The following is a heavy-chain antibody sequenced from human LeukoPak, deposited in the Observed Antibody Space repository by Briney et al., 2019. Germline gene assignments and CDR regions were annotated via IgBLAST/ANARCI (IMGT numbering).Heavy chain of an antibody. D-gene: IGHD3-22*01. V-gene: IGHV4-59*01. Sequence: SETLSLTRTDSGCSISDYYRNRIPQPPGKGLEWIGNIYYNGSTNYNPSLKSRLSMPVHSCNIQFSLKLRPVTAAGTAVYYCSRGGTYSGMISFVTLGEGTLVTVSS. CDR2: IYYNGST. CDR1: GCSISDYY. J-gene: IGHJ5*02. CDR3: SRGGTYSGMISFVT.